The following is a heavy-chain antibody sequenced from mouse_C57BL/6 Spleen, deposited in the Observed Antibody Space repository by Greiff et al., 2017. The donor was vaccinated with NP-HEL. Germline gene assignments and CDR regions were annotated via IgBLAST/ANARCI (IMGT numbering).Heavy chain of an antibody. V-gene: IGHV1-53*01. CDR2: INPSNGGT. J-gene: IGHJ2*01. D-gene: IGHD2-5*01. CDR3: ATEYSNYGFDY. CDR1: GFTFTSYW. Sequence: QVQLQQPGTELVKPGASVKLSCKASGFTFTSYWMHWVKQSPGQGLEWIGNINPSNGGTNYNEKFKSKATLTVDKSSSTAYMQLSSLTSEDSAVYDCATEYSNYGFDYWGQGTTLTVSS.